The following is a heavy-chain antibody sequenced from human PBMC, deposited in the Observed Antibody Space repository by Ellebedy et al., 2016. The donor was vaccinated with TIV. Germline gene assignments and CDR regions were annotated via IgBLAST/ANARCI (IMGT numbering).Heavy chain of an antibody. D-gene: IGHD6-13*01. Sequence: MPSETLSLTCAISGDSVSNGGSTWNWIRQSPSRGREWLGRTYSRTTWIYDYAVAGKSRITINPNTSKNQFSLQLNSVTPEDPAVYYCARRSSRNVMDVWGQGTTVTVSS. J-gene: IGHJ6*02. CDR3: ARRSSRNVMDV. CDR2: TYSRTTWIY. CDR1: GDSVSNGGST. V-gene: IGHV6-1*01.